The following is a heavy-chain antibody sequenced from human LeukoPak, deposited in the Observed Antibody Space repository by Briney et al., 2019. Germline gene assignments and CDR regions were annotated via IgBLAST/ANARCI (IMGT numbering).Heavy chain of an antibody. V-gene: IGHV1-18*04. CDR2: ISAYNGNT. D-gene: IGHD3-9*01. Sequence: ASVKVSCKASGYTFTSYYMHWVRQAPGQGLEWMGWISAYNGNTNYAQKLQGRVTMTTDTSTSTAYMELRSLRSDDTAVYYCAREYYDILFRPRDDPYFDYWGQGTLVTVSS. CDR3: AREYYDILFRPRDDPYFDY. J-gene: IGHJ4*02. CDR1: GYTFTSYY.